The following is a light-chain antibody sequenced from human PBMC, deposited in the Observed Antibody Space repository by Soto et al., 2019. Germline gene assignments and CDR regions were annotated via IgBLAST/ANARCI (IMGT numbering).Light chain of an antibody. J-gene: IGKJ2*03. Sequence: DIQMTQSPSSLSASVGDRVTITCRASQSISSYLNWYQQKPGKAPKLLIYDASSLHSGVPSRFSGSGSGTDFSLTISSLQPEDFATYYCQQSHSSPSFGQGTKLEIK. CDR1: QSISSY. CDR2: DAS. CDR3: QQSHSSPS. V-gene: IGKV1-39*01.